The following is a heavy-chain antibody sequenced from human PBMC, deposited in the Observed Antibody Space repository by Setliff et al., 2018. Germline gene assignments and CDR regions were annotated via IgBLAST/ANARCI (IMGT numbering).Heavy chain of an antibody. V-gene: IGHV4-39*07. CDR1: GGSISSSSYY. J-gene: IGHJ3*02. D-gene: IGHD6-13*01. CDR2: IYYSGST. Sequence: PSETLSLTCTVSGGSISSSSYYWGWIRQPPGKGLEWVGSIYYSGSTYYNPSLKSRVTISVDTSKSQFSLKLSSVTAADTAVYYCARDVRVASSSWFKSAFDIWGQGTMVTVSS. CDR3: ARDVRVASSSWFKSAFDI.